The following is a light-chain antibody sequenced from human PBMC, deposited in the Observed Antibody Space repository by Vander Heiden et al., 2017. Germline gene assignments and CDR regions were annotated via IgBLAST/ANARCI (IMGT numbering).Light chain of an antibody. CDR1: ESLVSGDGNTY. Sequence: DVVMNQSPLSLPVTIGQPACISCRSSESLVSGDGNTYLNWFHQRPGQAPRRLIYKVSDRDSGVPDRFSGSGSGSDFTLKISRVDAEDVGVYYCLQGYSCPGTFGQGTKVEI. V-gene: IGKV2-30*01. J-gene: IGKJ1*01. CDR3: LQGYSCPGT. CDR2: KVS.